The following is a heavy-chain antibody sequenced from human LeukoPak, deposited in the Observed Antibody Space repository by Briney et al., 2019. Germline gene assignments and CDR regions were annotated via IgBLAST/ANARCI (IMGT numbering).Heavy chain of an antibody. CDR3: TSIVVVPTRVDY. D-gene: IGHD2-2*01. CDR1: GFTFGDYA. Sequence: GGSLRLPCTASGFTFGDYAMSWVRQAPGKGLEWVGFIRSKAYGGTTEYAASVKGRFTISRDDSKSIAYLQMNSLKTEDTAVYYCTSIVVVPTRVDYWGQGTLVTVSS. CDR2: IRSKAYGGTT. J-gene: IGHJ4*02. V-gene: IGHV3-49*04.